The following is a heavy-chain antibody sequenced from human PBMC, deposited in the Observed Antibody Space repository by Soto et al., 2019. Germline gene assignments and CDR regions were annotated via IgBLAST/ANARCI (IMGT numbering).Heavy chain of an antibody. J-gene: IGHJ6*02. CDR1: GYTLTELS. Sequence: SVKVSCKVSGYTLTELSMHWVRQAPGKGLEWMGGFDPEDGEKIYAHKFQARVTMTEDTSTDTAYMELSSLRSEDTAVYYCATRGYSGYYGMDVWGQGTTVTVSS. V-gene: IGHV1-24*01. D-gene: IGHD5-12*01. CDR2: FDPEDGEK. CDR3: ATRGYSGYYGMDV.